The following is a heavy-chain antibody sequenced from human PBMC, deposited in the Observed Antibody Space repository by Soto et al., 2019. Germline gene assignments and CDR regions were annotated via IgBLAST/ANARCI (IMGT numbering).Heavy chain of an antibody. CDR2: IIPYNGNT. Sequence: ASVKVSCKASGYSFTTYGLSWVRQAPGQELEWMGWIIPYNGNTKYAQKLQGRVTMTTDTSTTTAYMELRSLRADDTAVYYCARDRGTTGVLDYRGQGSLVTVSS. J-gene: IGHJ4*02. CDR1: GYSFTTYG. V-gene: IGHV1-18*01. D-gene: IGHD3-10*01. CDR3: ARDRGTTGVLDY.